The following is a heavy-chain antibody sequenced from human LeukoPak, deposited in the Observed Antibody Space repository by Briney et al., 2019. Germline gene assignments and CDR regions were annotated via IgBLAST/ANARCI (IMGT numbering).Heavy chain of an antibody. D-gene: IGHD3-9*01. Sequence: GGSLRLSCAASGFTFSSYAMSWVRQAPGKGLEWVSHISGSGGSTHYADSVKGRFTISRDNSKNTLYLQMNSLRAENTAVYYCAKDSDYDILTGYWTPFDYWGQGTLVTVSS. CDR2: ISGSGGST. CDR1: GFTFSSYA. V-gene: IGHV3-23*01. CDR3: AKDSDYDILTGYWTPFDY. J-gene: IGHJ4*02.